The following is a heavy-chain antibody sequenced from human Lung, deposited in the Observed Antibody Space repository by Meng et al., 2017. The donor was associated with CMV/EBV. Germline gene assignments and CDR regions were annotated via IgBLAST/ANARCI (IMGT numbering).Heavy chain of an antibody. Sequence: ASVKVSCKASGYTFTSYYMHWVRQAPGQGLEWMGIINPSGGSTSYAQKFQGRVTMTRDTSTSTVYMELSSLRSEDTAVYYCARARHDFWSGYSDASNWLDPXGQGXLVTVSS. CDR2: INPSGGST. CDR1: GYTFTSYY. CDR3: ARARHDFWSGYSDASNWLDP. J-gene: IGHJ5*02. D-gene: IGHD3-3*01. V-gene: IGHV1-46*01.